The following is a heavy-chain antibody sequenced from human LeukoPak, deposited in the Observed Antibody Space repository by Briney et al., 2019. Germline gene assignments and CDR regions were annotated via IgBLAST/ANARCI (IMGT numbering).Heavy chain of an antibody. J-gene: IGHJ4*02. Sequence: SETLSLTCAVYGGSFSGYYWSWIRQPPGKGLEWIGEINHGGSTNYNPSLKSRVTISVDTSKNQFSLKLGSVTAADTAVYYCARGKEGDSYGTDYWGQGTLVTVSS. D-gene: IGHD5-18*01. CDR2: INHGGST. V-gene: IGHV4-34*01. CDR1: GGSFSGYY. CDR3: ARGKEGDSYGTDY.